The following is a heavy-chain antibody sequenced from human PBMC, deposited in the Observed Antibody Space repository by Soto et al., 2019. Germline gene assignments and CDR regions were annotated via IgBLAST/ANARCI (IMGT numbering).Heavy chain of an antibody. D-gene: IGHD2-15*01. CDR1: GFIVSDTY. Sequence: EVQLVESGGGLVQPGGSVRLSCTASGFIVSDTYVNWVRQAPGKGLEWVSVISNRGDTHYADSVRGRFSFSRDISDNTLHLQMNNLRVEDTAVYYCAREPRYCRGGSCSITGDAYDIWGQGTMVTVSS. CDR2: ISNRGDT. J-gene: IGHJ3*02. V-gene: IGHV3-66*01. CDR3: AREPRYCRGGSCSITGDAYDI.